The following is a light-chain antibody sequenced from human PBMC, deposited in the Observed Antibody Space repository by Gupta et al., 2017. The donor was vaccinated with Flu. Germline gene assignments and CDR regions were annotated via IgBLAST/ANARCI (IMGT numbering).Light chain of an antibody. CDR1: QSLLHFNVFNY. CDR3: TQSLHTPRT. V-gene: IGKV2-28*01. CDR2: LGS. Sequence: VMTQSPLCLPVTPGEPAALSCRSSQSLLHFNVFNYLAWYPQTPGQSPQLLIYLGSNRAPGVPDRFSGSGSGTDFTLRISRMEAADVGIYSCTQSLHTPRTFGQGTKVEIK. J-gene: IGKJ1*01.